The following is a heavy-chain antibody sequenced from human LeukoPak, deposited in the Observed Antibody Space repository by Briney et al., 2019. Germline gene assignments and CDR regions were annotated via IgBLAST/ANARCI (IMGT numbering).Heavy chain of an antibody. CDR3: ASGDSSSWEFDY. CDR1: GYTFTFYY. CDR2: INPNSGGT. Sequence: GASVKVSCKASGYTFTFYYMHWVRQAPGQGLEWMGWINPNSGGTKYAQKFESRVTMTRDTSISTAYMELSRLRSDDTAVYYCASGDSSSWEFDYWGQGTLVTVSS. J-gene: IGHJ4*02. D-gene: IGHD6-13*01. V-gene: IGHV1-2*02.